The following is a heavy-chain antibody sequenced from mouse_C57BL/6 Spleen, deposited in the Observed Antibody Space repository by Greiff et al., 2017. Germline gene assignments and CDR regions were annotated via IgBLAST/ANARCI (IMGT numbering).Heavy chain of an antibody. CDR3: ARCLYDSYYFDY. CDR2: INPSNGGT. V-gene: IGHV1-53*01. J-gene: IGHJ2*01. D-gene: IGHD2-3*01. Sequence: QVQLQQPGTELVKPGASVKLSCKASGYTFTSYWMHWVKQRPGQGLEWIGNINPSNGGTNYNEKFKSKATLTVDKSSSTAYMQLSSLTSEDSAVYCCARCLYDSYYFDYWGKGTTLTVSS. CDR1: GYTFTSYW.